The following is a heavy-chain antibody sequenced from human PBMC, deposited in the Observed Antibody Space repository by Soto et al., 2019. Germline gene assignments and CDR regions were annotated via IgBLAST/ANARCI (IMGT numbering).Heavy chain of an antibody. J-gene: IGHJ3*02. Sequence: ASVKVSCKASGYTFTSYGISWVRQAPGQGLEWMGWISAYNGYTNYAQKLQGRVTVTTDTATSTAYMELRSLRSDDTAVYSCARTEGYYDTSGDDAFDIWGQGTMVTVSS. CDR3: ARTEGYYDTSGDDAFDI. V-gene: IGHV1-18*01. D-gene: IGHD3-22*01. CDR1: GYTFTSYG. CDR2: ISAYNGYT.